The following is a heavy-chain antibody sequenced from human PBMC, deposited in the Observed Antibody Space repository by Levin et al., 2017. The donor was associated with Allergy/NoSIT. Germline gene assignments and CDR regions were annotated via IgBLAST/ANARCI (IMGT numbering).Heavy chain of an antibody. CDR1: GFTFSTYS. CDR3: AGGSSTTVYYFDL. CDR2: ISSSSVYI. J-gene: IGHJ4*02. D-gene: IGHD4-17*01. V-gene: IGHV3-21*01. Sequence: ETLSLTCAASGFTFSTYSMNWVRQAPGKGLEWVSSISSSSVYIYYADSVKGRFTISRDNSKNSLFLQMNSLRAEDTAVYYCAGGSSTTVYYFDLWGQGTQVTASS.